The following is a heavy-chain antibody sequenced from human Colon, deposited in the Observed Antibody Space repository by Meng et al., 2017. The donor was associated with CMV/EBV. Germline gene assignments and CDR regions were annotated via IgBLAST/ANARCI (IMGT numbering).Heavy chain of an antibody. Sequence: ASVMVSCKASGYTFTGYYMLWVRQAPGQGLEWMGWINPNSGGTIYAQKCQGRVNMTRDTSISTAYMELSRLRSDDTAVYYCTRDGGRITIFGVARPIAFDIWGQGTMVTVSS. D-gene: IGHD3-3*01. V-gene: IGHV1-2*02. CDR1: GYTFTGYY. J-gene: IGHJ3*02. CDR2: INPNSGGT. CDR3: TRDGGRITIFGVARPIAFDI.